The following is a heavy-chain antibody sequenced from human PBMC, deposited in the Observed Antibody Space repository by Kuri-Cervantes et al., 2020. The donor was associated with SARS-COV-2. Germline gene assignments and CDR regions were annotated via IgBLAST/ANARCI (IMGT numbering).Heavy chain of an antibody. CDR3: ASPGELYPHQPQYYFDY. J-gene: IGHJ4*01. Sequence: ASVKVSCKASGYTFTSYGISWVRQAPGQGLEWMEWISAYNGNTNYAQKLQGRVTMTTDTSTSTAYMELRSLGSDDTAVYYCASPGELYPHQPQYYFDYWGQGTLVTVSS. CDR1: GYTFTSYG. D-gene: IGHD2-15*01. V-gene: IGHV1-18*01. CDR2: ISAYNGNT.